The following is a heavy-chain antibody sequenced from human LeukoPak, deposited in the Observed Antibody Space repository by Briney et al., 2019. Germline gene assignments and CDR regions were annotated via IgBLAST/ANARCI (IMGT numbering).Heavy chain of an antibody. Sequence: GGSLRLSCTASGFKFDDYAMHWVRQVPGKGLEWVAGISWNSASVGYGESVKGRFTMSRDNAQKSVFVEMNSLRPEDTALYYCVKDIRSSARYSAFDVSGQATMVTV. V-gene: IGHV3-9*01. J-gene: IGHJ3*01. CDR1: GFKFDDYA. CDR2: ISWNSASV. D-gene: IGHD5-18*01. CDR3: VKDIRSSARYSAFDV.